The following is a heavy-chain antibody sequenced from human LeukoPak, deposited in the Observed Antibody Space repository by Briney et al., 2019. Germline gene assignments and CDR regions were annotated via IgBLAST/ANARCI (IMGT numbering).Heavy chain of an antibody. CDR2: INHSGST. J-gene: IGHJ6*03. Sequence: SETLSLTCAVYGGSFSGYYWSWLRQPPGKGLEWIGEINHSGSTNYNPSLKSRVTISVDTSKNQFSLKLSSVTAADTAVYYCARLRRRGYYDSSGYYPYYYYYMDVWGKGTAVTISS. CDR1: GGSFSGYY. V-gene: IGHV4-34*01. CDR3: ARLRRRGYYDSSGYYPYYYYYMDV. D-gene: IGHD3-22*01.